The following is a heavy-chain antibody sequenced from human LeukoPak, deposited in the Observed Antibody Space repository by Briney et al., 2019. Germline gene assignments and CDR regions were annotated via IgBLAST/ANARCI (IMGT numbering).Heavy chain of an antibody. Sequence: SETLSLTCAVYGGSFSGYYWSWIRQPPGKGLEWIGEINHSGSTNYNPSLKSRVTISVDTSKNQFSLKLSSVTAADTAVYYCARESRVTREGYYYGMDVWGQGTTVTVSS. V-gene: IGHV4-34*01. CDR3: ARESRVTREGYYYGMDV. CDR1: GGSFSGYY. CDR2: INHSGST. J-gene: IGHJ6*02. D-gene: IGHD4-11*01.